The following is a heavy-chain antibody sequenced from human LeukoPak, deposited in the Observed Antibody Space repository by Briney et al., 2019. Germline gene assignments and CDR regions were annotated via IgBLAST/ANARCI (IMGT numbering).Heavy chain of an antibody. Sequence: SETLSLTCAVYGGSFSGYYWSWIRQPPGKGLEWIGEINHSGSTNYNPSLKSRVTISVDTSKNQFSLTLSSVTAADTAVYYCARGKVVVVPAAPKTYYFDYWGQGTLVTVSS. D-gene: IGHD2-2*01. V-gene: IGHV4-34*01. J-gene: IGHJ4*02. CDR1: GGSFSGYY. CDR2: INHSGST. CDR3: ARGKVVVVPAAPKTYYFDY.